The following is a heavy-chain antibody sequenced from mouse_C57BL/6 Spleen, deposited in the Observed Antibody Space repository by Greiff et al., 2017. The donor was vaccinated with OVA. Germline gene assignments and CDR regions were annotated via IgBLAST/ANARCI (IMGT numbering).Heavy chain of an antibody. CDR1: GYTFTDYY. V-gene: IGHV1-26*01. CDR2: INPNNGGT. Sequence: VQLQQSGPELVKPGASVKISCKASGYTFTDYYMNWVKQSHGKSLEWIGDINPNNGGTSYNQKFKGKATLTVDKSSSTAYMELRSLTSEDSAVYYCARKDWYGSSYWYFDVWGTGTTVTVSS. J-gene: IGHJ1*03. D-gene: IGHD1-1*01. CDR3: ARKDWYGSSYWYFDV.